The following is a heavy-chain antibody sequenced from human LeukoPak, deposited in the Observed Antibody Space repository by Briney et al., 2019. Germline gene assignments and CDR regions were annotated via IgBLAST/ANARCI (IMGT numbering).Heavy chain of an antibody. CDR3: ARAHIAVAGTADY. CDR1: GFTFSSYA. V-gene: IGHV3-30*04. J-gene: IGHJ4*02. D-gene: IGHD6-19*01. CDR2: ISYDGSNK. Sequence: GGSLRLSCAASGFTFSSYAMHWVRQAPGKGLEWVAVISYDGSNKYYADSVKGRFTIFRDNSKNTLYLQMNSLRAEDTAVYYCARAHIAVAGTADYWGQGTLVTVSS.